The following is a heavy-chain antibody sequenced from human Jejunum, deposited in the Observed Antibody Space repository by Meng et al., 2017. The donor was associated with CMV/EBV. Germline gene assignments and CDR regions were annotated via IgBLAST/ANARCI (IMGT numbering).Heavy chain of an antibody. CDR1: GFIFDDYA. V-gene: IGHV3-9*01. CDR3: VKGLYATGWYAFDY. Sequence: GFIFDDYAMTWGRQGPGRGLEWVSSINWNSGSIAYADSVKGRFTISRDNGKNSLYLQMDSLRAEDTALYYCVKGLYATGWYAFDYWGQGTAVTVSS. J-gene: IGHJ4*02. CDR2: INWNSGSI. D-gene: IGHD6-19*01.